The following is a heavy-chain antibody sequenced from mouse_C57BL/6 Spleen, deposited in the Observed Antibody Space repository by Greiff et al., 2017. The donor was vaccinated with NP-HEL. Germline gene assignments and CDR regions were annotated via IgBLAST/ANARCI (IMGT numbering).Heavy chain of an antibody. J-gene: IGHJ2*01. D-gene: IGHD1-1*01. V-gene: IGHV6-6*01. Sequence: EVKLVESGGGLVQPGGSMKLSCAASGFTFSDAWMDWVRQSPEKGLEWVAEIRNKANNHATYYAESVKGRFTISRDDSKSSVYLQMNSLRAEDTGIYYCTSTTVVGYYFDYWGQGTTLTVSS. CDR1: GFTFSDAW. CDR3: TSTTVVGYYFDY. CDR2: IRNKANNHAT.